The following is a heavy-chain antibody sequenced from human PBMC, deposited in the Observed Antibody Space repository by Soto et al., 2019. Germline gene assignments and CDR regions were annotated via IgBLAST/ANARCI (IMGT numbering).Heavy chain of an antibody. CDR1: GGSLSSYY. D-gene: IGHD4-4*01. V-gene: IGHV4-59*08. J-gene: IGHJ3*01. CDR3: ARHGSYSNRLYAFDV. Sequence: PSETLSLTCTVSGGSLSSYYWSWIRQSPGKGLEWIAYIYYSGNTNYNPSLKSRVTISVDTSKNQISLKLSSVTATDTAVYYCARHGSYSNRLYAFDVWGQGTIVTVSS. CDR2: IYYSGNT.